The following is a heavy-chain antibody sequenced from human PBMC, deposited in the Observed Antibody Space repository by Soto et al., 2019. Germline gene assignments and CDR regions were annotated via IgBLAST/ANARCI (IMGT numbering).Heavy chain of an antibody. D-gene: IGHD3-16*01. CDR1: GGSISSGDYY. CDR3: ARALPYVDLTLGSRTRFSHFDS. CDR2: IYYRGNTF. V-gene: IGHV4-30-4*08. Sequence: QVHLQESGPGLVKPSQTLSLTCTVSGGSISSGDYYWPWLRQPPGKGLKWIGHIYYRGNTFYSNPALKRRVTISVDTSENQFALKLGSVTAADTAVYYCARALPYVDLTLGSRTRFSHFDSWFQGTLGTASS. J-gene: IGHJ4*02.